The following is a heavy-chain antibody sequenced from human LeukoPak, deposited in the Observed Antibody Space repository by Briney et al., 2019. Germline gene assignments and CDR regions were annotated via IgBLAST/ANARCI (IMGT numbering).Heavy chain of an antibody. CDR3: AKQQQLGHFDY. Sequence: GGSLRLSCAASGFTFDDYAMHWVRQAPGEGLEWVSGISWNSGSIGYADSVKGRFTISRDNAKNSLYLQMNSLRAEDTALYYCAKQQQLGHFDYWGQGTLVTVSS. V-gene: IGHV3-9*01. CDR1: GFTFDDYA. J-gene: IGHJ4*02. CDR2: ISWNSGSI. D-gene: IGHD6-13*01.